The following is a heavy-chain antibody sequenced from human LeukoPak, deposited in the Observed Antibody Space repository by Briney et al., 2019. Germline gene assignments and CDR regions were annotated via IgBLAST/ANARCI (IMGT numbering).Heavy chain of an antibody. CDR1: GGSFSGYY. J-gene: IGHJ4*02. CDR3: ARGSGPIAVAGNGGAFDY. D-gene: IGHD6-19*01. Sequence: SETLSLTCAVYGGSFSGYYWSWIRQPPGKGLEWIGEINHSGGTNYNPSLKSRVTISVDTSKNQFSLKLSSVTAADTAVYYCARGSGPIAVAGNGGAFDYWGQGTLVTVSS. CDR2: INHSGGT. V-gene: IGHV4-34*01.